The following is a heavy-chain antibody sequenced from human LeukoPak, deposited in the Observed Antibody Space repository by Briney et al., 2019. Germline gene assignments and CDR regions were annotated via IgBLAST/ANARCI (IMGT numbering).Heavy chain of an antibody. CDR1: GFTFSSYS. Sequence: PGGSLRLSCAASGFTFSSYSMNWVRQAPGKGLEWVSSISSSSSYIYYADSVKGRFTISRDNAKNSLYLQMNSLRAEDTAVYYCARDLTDYYGSGMGWFDPWGQGTLVTVSS. J-gene: IGHJ5*02. V-gene: IGHV3-21*01. CDR2: ISSSSSYI. CDR3: ARDLTDYYGSGMGWFDP. D-gene: IGHD3-10*01.